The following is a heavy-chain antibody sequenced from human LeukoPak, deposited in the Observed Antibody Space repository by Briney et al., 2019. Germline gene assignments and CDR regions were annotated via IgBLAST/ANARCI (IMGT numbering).Heavy chain of an antibody. D-gene: IGHD4-17*01. V-gene: IGHV4-59*08. J-gene: IGHJ5*02. Sequence: SETLSLTCTVSGGSISSYYWSWIRQPPGKGLEWIGYIYYSGSTNYNPSLKSRVTISVDTSKNQFSLKLSSVTAADTAVYYCARHPFDYGDYNWFDPWGQGTLVTVSS. CDR1: GGSISSYY. CDR3: ARHPFDYGDYNWFDP. CDR2: IYYSGST.